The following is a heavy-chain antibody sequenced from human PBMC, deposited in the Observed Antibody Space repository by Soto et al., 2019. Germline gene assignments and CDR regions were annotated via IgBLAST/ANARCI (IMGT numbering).Heavy chain of an antibody. J-gene: IGHJ6*04. CDR2: IIPIFGTA. CDR1: GGTFSSYA. Sequence: VQLVQSGAEVKKPGSSVKVSCKASGGTFSSYAISWVRQAPGQGLEWMGGIIPIFGTANYAQKFQGRVTITADESMSTPHRDLRGLKSENTAVYYCARDHTFRGASYYSDMDLWGKGTTFTFSS. V-gene: IGHV1-69*01. D-gene: IGHD3-10*01. CDR3: ARDHTFRGASYYSDMDL.